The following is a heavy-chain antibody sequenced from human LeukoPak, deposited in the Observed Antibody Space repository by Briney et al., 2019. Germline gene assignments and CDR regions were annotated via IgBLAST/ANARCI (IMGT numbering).Heavy chain of an antibody. V-gene: IGHV3-66*01. CDR3: AREARSSGWYYYFDY. Sequence: GGSLRLSCAASGFTVSSNYMSWVRQAPGKGLEWVSVIYSGGSTYYADSVKGRFTISRDNSKNTLYLQMNSLRAEDTAVYYCAREARSSGWYYYFDYWGQGTLVTVSS. CDR2: IYSGGST. CDR1: GFTVSSNY. J-gene: IGHJ4*02. D-gene: IGHD6-19*01.